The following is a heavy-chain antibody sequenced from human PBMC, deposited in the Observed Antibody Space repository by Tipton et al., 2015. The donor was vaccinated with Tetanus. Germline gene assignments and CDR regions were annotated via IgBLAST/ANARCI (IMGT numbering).Heavy chain of an antibody. Sequence: LSLTCAVSGGSFSGNYWSWIRQPPGKGLEWIGEISHSGSSSYSPSLKSRVTISVDTSKNQFSLKLSPVTAADTAIYYCARAGDSLTGIRSYFKFWGQGARVTVSS. CDR2: ISHSGSS. D-gene: IGHD3-9*01. CDR3: ARAGDSLTGIRSYFKF. CDR1: GGSFSGNY. V-gene: IGHV4-34*01. J-gene: IGHJ4*02.